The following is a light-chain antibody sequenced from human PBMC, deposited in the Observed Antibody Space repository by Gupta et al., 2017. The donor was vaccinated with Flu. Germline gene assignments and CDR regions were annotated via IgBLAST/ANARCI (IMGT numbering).Light chain of an antibody. Sequence: DIQMTQSPSSLSASEGDRVTITCRASQSISRSLSWYQVKPGKAPKLLISAASSLESGVPSRFSGSGSGTDFTLNISSLQREDVATYYCQQSYIIRTFGQGTKVEIK. V-gene: IGKV1-39*01. CDR2: AAS. CDR1: QSISRS. CDR3: QQSYIIRT. J-gene: IGKJ1*01.